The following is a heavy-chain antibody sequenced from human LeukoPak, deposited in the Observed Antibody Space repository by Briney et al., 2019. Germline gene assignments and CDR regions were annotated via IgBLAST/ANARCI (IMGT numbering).Heavy chain of an antibody. V-gene: IGHV1-46*01. Sequence: GASVKVSCKASGYIFTSYYMHWVRQAPGQGLEWMGRINPSGGNTTYAQRFQGRVTMTRDTSTSTVHMELSSLRSGDTAVYYCARDVHYGMDVWGQGTTVTVSS. CDR1: GYIFTSYY. D-gene: IGHD6-6*01. J-gene: IGHJ6*02. CDR3: ARDVHYGMDV. CDR2: INPSGGNT.